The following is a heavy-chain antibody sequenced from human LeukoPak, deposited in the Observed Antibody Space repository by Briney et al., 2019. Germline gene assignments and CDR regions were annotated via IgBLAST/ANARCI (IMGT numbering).Heavy chain of an antibody. V-gene: IGHV1-69*13. D-gene: IGHD3-22*01. Sequence: ASVKVSCKASGGTFSNYAINWVRQAPGPGLEWMGGIIPIFGTANYAQKFQGRVTITADESTSTVYMELNSLKSEYTAVYYCARGWDYDSGGRPTAYVYWGQGTLVTVSS. CDR3: ARGWDYDSGGRPTAYVY. CDR1: GGTFSNYA. J-gene: IGHJ4*02. CDR2: IIPIFGTA.